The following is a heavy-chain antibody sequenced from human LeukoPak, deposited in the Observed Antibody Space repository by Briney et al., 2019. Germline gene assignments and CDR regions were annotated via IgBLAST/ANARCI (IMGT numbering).Heavy chain of an antibody. V-gene: IGHV3-23*01. CDR3: AKDPPSYYGSGSYYNFADY. Sequence: PGRSLRLSCAASGFTFSSYAMRWVRQAPGKGLEWVSAISGSGGSTYYAHSVKGRFTISRDNSKNTLYLQMNSVTAEDTAVYYCAKDPPSYYGSGSYYNFADYWGQGTLVTVSS. CDR1: GFTFSSYA. D-gene: IGHD3-10*01. J-gene: IGHJ4*02. CDR2: ISGSGGST.